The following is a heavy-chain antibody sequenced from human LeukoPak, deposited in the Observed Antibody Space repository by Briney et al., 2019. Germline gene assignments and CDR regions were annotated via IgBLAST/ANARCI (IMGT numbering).Heavy chain of an antibody. V-gene: IGHV3-30*03. D-gene: IGHD3-10*01. CDR3: ARDSSMLRGPLVIYYFDF. J-gene: IGHJ4*02. CDR2: ISFNGNDK. Sequence: GGSLRLSCAASGFGLGSYNMYWVRQAPGKGLEWVTLISFNGNDKKYADSVKGRFTVSRDNSKNTLYLQMNSLRVEDTAVYYCARDSSMLRGPLVIYYFDFWGQGTLVTVSS. CDR1: GFGLGSYN.